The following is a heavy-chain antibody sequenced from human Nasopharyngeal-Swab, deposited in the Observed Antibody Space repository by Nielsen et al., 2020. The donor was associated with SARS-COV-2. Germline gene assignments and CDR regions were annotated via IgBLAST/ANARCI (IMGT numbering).Heavy chain of an antibody. CDR2: ISRSSSDI. Sequence: GGSLRLSCDASGFIFSSYTMNWVRRAPGKGLEWVSSISRSSSDIYYRDSLKGRFTVSRDNTKKSLYLQMDSLRAEDTAVYYCARDGYCGGDCYGAFDIWGKGTMVTVSS. V-gene: IGHV3-21*01. D-gene: IGHD2-21*02. J-gene: IGHJ3*02. CDR3: ARDGYCGGDCYGAFDI. CDR1: GFIFSSYT.